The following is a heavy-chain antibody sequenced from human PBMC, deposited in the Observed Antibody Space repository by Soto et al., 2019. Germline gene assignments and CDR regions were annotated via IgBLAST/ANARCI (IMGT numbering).Heavy chain of an antibody. V-gene: IGHV1-46*01. CDR3: AREGLGGDSYDAFDI. CDR1: GYTFTSYY. J-gene: IGHJ3*02. D-gene: IGHD2-21*02. CDR2: INPSGGST. Sequence: ASVKVSCKASGYTFTSYYMHSVRQAPGQGLEWMGIINPSGGSTSYAQKFQGRVTMTRDTSTSTVYMELSSLRSEDTAVYYCAREGLGGDSYDAFDIWGQGTMVTVSS.